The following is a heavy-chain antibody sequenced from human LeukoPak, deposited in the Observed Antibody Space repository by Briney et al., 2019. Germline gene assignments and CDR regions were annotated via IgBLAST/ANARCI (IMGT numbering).Heavy chain of an antibody. CDR1: GYTFTGYY. CDR2: INPNSGGT. V-gene: IGHV1-2*04. J-gene: IGHJ4*02. CDR3: AREGTLDDGYPFDY. D-gene: IGHD3-22*01. Sequence: ASVKVSCKASGYTFTGYYMHWVRRAPGQGLEWMGWINPNSGGTNYAQKFQGWVTMTRDTSISTAYMELSRLRSHDTAVYYCAREGTLDDGYPFDYWGQGTLVTVSS.